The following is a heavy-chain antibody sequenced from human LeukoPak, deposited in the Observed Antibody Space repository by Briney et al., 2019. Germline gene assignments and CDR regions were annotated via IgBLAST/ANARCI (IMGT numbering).Heavy chain of an antibody. V-gene: IGHV3-9*01. CDR3: AKGSLGAVHFFDY. Sequence: GGSLRLSCAASGYTFDDYAMHWVRQAPGKGLEWVSGISWNSGSIGYADSVKGRFTISRDNAKNSLYLQMNSLRAEDTALYYCAKGSLGAVHFFDYWGQGTLVTVSS. CDR2: ISWNSGSI. J-gene: IGHJ4*02. CDR1: GYTFDDYA. D-gene: IGHD3-16*02.